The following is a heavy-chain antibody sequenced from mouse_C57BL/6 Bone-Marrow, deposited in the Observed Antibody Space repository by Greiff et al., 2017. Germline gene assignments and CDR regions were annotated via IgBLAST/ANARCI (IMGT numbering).Heavy chain of an antibody. CDR3: ARPYYSNYDFDY. Sequence: VQLQQSGPVLVKPGASVKMSCKASGYTFTDYYMNWVKQSHGKSLEWIGVINPYNGGTSYNQKFKGKATLTVDKSSSTAYMELNSLTSEDSAVYYCARPYYSNYDFDYWGQGTTLTVSS. D-gene: IGHD2-5*01. V-gene: IGHV1-19*01. CDR2: INPYNGGT. CDR1: GYTFTDYY. J-gene: IGHJ2*01.